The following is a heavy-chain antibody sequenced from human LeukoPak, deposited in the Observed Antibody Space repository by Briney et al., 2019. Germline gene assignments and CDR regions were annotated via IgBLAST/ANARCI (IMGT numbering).Heavy chain of an antibody. Sequence: PGGSLRLSCVGYGFTFSNYAITWVRQAPGEGLEWVSSISFGGGYTFYADSVKGHFTISRDNSRSTLYLQMNNLRAEDTALYYCAKRIDTRGSTHYHDYWGQGTLVTVSS. V-gene: IGHV3-23*01. CDR3: AKRIDTRGSTHYHDY. D-gene: IGHD3-22*01. CDR2: ISFGGGYT. J-gene: IGHJ4*02. CDR1: GFTFSNYA.